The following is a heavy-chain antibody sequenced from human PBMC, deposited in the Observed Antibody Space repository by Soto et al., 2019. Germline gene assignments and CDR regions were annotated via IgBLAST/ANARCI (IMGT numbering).Heavy chain of an antibody. CDR1: GGSFSGYY. CDR3: ARGRGITGTRYYYYGMDV. J-gene: IGHJ6*02. D-gene: IGHD1-7*01. V-gene: IGHV4-34*01. Sequence: ASETLSLTCAVYGGSFSGYYWSWIRQPPGKGLEWIGEINHSGSTNYNPSLKSRVTISVDTSKNQFSLKLSSVTAADTAVYYCARGRGITGTRYYYYGMDVWGQGTTVTVSS. CDR2: INHSGST.